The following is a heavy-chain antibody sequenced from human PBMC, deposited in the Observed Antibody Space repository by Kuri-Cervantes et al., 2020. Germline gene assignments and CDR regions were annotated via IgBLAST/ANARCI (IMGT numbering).Heavy chain of an antibody. V-gene: IGHV1-18*01. D-gene: IGHD6-19*01. CDR3: ARDTGSGWYHPYYFDY. CDR2: ISAYNGNT. CDR1: GGTFSSYA. Sequence: ASVKVSCKASGGTFSSYAISWVRQAPGQGLEWMGWISAYNGNTNYAQKLQGRVTMTTDTSTSTAYMELRSLRSDDTAVYYCARDTGSGWYHPYYFDYWGQGTLVTVSS. J-gene: IGHJ4*02.